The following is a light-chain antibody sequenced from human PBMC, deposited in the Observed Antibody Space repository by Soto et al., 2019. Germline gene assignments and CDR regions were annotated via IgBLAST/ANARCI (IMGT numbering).Light chain of an antibody. CDR1: SSDFGGYNY. J-gene: IGLJ1*01. Sequence: QSALTHPASVSGAPGQSITISCTGTSSDFGGYNYVSWYQQHPGKAPKLMIYEVSNRPSGVSNRFSGSKSGNTASLTISGLQAEDEADYYCSSYTSSSTYVFGTGTKVTVL. CDR2: EVS. V-gene: IGLV2-14*01. CDR3: SSYTSSSTYV.